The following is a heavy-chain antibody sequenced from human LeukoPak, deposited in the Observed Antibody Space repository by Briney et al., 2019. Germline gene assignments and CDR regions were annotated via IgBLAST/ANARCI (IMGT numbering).Heavy chain of an antibody. V-gene: IGHV3-30*02. CDR1: GFTFNTYG. Sequence: GGSLRLSCAASGFTFNTYGMHWVRQAPGKGLEWVSFIRYDGSNECYADSVKGRFTISRDNSKNTLYLQMNSLRPEDTAVYYCAKEGYYYLDVWGKGTTVTISS. CDR2: IRYDGSNE. CDR3: AKEGYYYLDV. J-gene: IGHJ6*03.